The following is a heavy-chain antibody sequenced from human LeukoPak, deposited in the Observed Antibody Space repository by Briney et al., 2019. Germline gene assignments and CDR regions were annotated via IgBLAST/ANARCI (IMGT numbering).Heavy chain of an antibody. CDR1: GFTVSNNY. CDR2: IYSGGST. V-gene: IGHV3-53*01. J-gene: IGHJ4*02. D-gene: IGHD3-10*01. Sequence: GGSLRLSCAASGFTVSNNYMNWVRQAPGKGPEWVSVIYSGGSTSYADSVKGRFTISRDNSKNTLYLQMNSLRAEDTAVYYCAKVLQIEYGESPDYWGQGTLVTVSS. CDR3: AKVLQIEYGESPDY.